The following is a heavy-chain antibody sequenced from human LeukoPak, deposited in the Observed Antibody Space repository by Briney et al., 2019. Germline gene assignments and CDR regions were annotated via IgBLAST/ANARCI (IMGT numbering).Heavy chain of an antibody. CDR1: GFTFSSYW. CDR3: AKVGYYLYYFDY. V-gene: IGHV3-74*01. D-gene: IGHD3-22*01. CDR2: INSDGSST. Sequence: GGSLRLSCAASGFTFSSYWMHWVRQAPGKGLVWVSRINSDGSSTSYADSVKGRFTISRDNSKNTLYLQMNSLRAEDTAVYYCAKVGYYLYYFDYWGQGTLVTVSS. J-gene: IGHJ4*02.